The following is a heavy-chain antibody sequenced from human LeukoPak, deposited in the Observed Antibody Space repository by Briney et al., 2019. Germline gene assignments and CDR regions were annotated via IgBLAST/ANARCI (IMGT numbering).Heavy chain of an antibody. CDR1: GYTFTSYG. D-gene: IGHD2-2*01. Sequence: ASVKVSCKASGYTFTSYGISWVRQAPGQGLEWMGWISAYNGNTNYAQKLQGRVTMTTDTSTSTAYMELRSLRSDDTAVYYCARESYYDCSSPSCFGYWGQGTLVTVS. CDR3: ARESYYDCSSPSCFGY. V-gene: IGHV1-18*01. CDR2: ISAYNGNT. J-gene: IGHJ4*02.